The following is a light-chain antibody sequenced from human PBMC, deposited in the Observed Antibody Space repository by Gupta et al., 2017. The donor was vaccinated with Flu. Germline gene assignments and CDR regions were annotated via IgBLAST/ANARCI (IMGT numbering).Light chain of an antibody. Sequence: QSVLTQPPSASGTPGPRVTISCSGSSSNIGSNTVNWYQQLPGTAPKLLIYSNNQRPSGVPDRFSGSKSGTSASLAISGLQSEDEADYYCAAWDDSLNGAVFGGGTQLTVL. V-gene: IGLV1-44*01. CDR3: AAWDDSLNGAV. CDR2: SNN. J-gene: IGLJ7*01. CDR1: SSNIGSNT.